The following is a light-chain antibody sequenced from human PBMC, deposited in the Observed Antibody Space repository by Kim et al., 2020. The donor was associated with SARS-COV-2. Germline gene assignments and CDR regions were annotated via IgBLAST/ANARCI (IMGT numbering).Light chain of an antibody. CDR2: AAS. Sequence: DIQLTQSPSFLSASVGDKVTITCRASQDISSYLAWYQQKPGKAPKLLIYAASTLQSGVPSRFSGSGSGTEFTLTISSLQPEDFATYSCQQLNSYPLTFGGGTKVDI. CDR1: QDISSY. CDR3: QQLNSYPLT. V-gene: IGKV1-9*01. J-gene: IGKJ4*01.